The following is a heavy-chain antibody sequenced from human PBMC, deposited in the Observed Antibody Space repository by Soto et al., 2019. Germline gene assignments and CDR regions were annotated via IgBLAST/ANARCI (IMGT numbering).Heavy chain of an antibody. Sequence: QVQLVQSGAEVKKPGSSVKVSCKASGGTFSSYAISWVRQAPGQGLEWMGGIIPIFGTANYAQKFQGRVTITADESTSTDYMELSSLRSEDTAVYYCARGGIVVVVAATWDAFDIWGQGTMVTVSS. D-gene: IGHD2-15*01. CDR2: IIPIFGTA. CDR3: ARGGIVVVVAATWDAFDI. V-gene: IGHV1-69*12. J-gene: IGHJ3*02. CDR1: GGTFSSYA.